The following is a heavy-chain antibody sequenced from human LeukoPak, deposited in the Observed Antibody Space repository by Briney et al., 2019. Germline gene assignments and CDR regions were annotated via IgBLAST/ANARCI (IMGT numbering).Heavy chain of an antibody. V-gene: IGHV3-7*01. D-gene: IGHD1-26*01. CDR3: ARVRWATVDY. J-gene: IGHJ4*02. Sequence: GGSLRLSCAASGFTFSSYAMSWVRQAPGKGLEWVANIKQDGSEKYYVDSVKGRFTISRDNAKDSLYLQMNSLRAEDTAVYYCARVRWATVDYWGQGTLVTVSS. CDR1: GFTFSSYA. CDR2: IKQDGSEK.